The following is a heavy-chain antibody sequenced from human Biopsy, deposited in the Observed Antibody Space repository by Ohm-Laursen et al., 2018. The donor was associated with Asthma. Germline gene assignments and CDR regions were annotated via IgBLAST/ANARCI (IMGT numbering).Heavy chain of an antibody. D-gene: IGHD4-17*01. CDR3: ARTTYGHDGFDP. V-gene: IGHV4-30-4*01. CDR2: IHYSGST. Sequence: TLSLTCTVSGASIKTDDHYWSWLRRPPGKGLEWFGFIHYSGSTYYNPSLKSRVSISLDTSKNQFSLSLTSVTAADTAVYYCARTTYGHDGFDPWGQGTLVTVSS. CDR1: GASIKTDDHY. J-gene: IGHJ5*02.